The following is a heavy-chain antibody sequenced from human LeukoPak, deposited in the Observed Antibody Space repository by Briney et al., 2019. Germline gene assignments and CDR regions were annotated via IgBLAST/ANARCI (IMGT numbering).Heavy chain of an antibody. CDR1: GFTFPDYG. Sequence: GGSLRLSCAASGFTFPDYGMSWVRLAPGKGLEWVSGVDLNGGSTHYADSVKGRFTISRDNAKNSLYLQMNALRAEDTALYYCARLFNFYGSGTYYPFDSWGQGALVTVSS. V-gene: IGHV3-20*04. J-gene: IGHJ4*02. CDR2: VDLNGGST. D-gene: IGHD3-10*01. CDR3: ARLFNFYGSGTYYPFDS.